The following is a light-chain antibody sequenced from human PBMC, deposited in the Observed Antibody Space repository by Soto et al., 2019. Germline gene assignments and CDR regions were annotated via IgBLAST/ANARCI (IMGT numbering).Light chain of an antibody. Sequence: QSALTQPASVSRSPGQSITISCTGTSSDVGGYNYVSWYQQHPGKAPKLIIYEVSNRPSGVSNRFSGSKSGNTASLTISGLQAEDEADYYCSSYTSSSALYVFGTGTKLTVL. J-gene: IGLJ1*01. CDR2: EVS. V-gene: IGLV2-14*01. CDR3: SSYTSSSALYV. CDR1: SSDVGGYNY.